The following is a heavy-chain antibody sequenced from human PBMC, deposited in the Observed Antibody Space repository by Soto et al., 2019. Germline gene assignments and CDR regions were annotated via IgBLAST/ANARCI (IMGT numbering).Heavy chain of an antibody. Sequence: QVQLQESGPGLVKPSGTLSLTCAVSSGSISSSNWWSWVRQPPGKGLEWIGEIYHSGSTNYTPSLKSRVTISIDKSKSPFSLPLSSVTAADTAVYYCARVGGGCSGGSCYPALYYFDYWGQGTLVTVSS. CDR3: ARVGGGCSGGSCYPALYYFDY. V-gene: IGHV4-4*02. J-gene: IGHJ4*02. D-gene: IGHD2-15*01. CDR1: SGSISSSNW. CDR2: IYHSGST.